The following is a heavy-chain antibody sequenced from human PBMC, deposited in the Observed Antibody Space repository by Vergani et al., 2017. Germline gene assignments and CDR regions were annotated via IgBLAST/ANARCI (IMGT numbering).Heavy chain of an antibody. CDR1: GFMFSNYW. CDR2: IKQDGSEE. Sequence: EVQLVESGGGLVQPGGSLRLSCAASGFMFSNYWMNWVRQAPGKGLEWVANIKQDGSEEYYVDSVRGRFTISRDNAKNSLYLQMNSLRAEDTAVYYCAREELLLFGELSVSPYYYYYYMDVWGKGTTFTVSS. CDR3: AREELLLFGELSVSPYYYYYYMDV. D-gene: IGHD3-10*01. J-gene: IGHJ6*03. V-gene: IGHV3-7*01.